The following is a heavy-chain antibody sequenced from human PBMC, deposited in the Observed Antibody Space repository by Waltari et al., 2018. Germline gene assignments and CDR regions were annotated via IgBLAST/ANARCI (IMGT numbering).Heavy chain of an antibody. CDR3: ARGFSASDPWGAFDI. CDR2: IYYSGIT. V-gene: IGHV4-59*11. J-gene: IGHJ3*02. Sequence: QVQLQASGPGLVKPSETLSLTCTVSGGSISSHYWSWIRQPPGKGLEGIGYIYYSGITNYIPTRKRRVTISVDMSKNQASLKLTSVIAADTAVYYCARGFSASDPWGAFDIWGQGTMVTVSS. D-gene: IGHD3-3*01. CDR1: GGSISSHY.